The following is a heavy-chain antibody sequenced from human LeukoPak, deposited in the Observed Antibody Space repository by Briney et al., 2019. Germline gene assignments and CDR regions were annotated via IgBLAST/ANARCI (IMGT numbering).Heavy chain of an antibody. CDR3: ARGWRGATITYFDY. V-gene: IGHV1-18*04. J-gene: IGHJ4*02. CDR1: GYTFTSYG. Sequence: ASVKVSCKASGYTFTSYGISWVRQAPGQGLEWMGRISAYNGNTNYAQKLQGRVTMTTDTSTSTAYMELRSLRSDDTAVYYCARGWRGATITYFDYWGQGTLVTVSS. CDR2: ISAYNGNT. D-gene: IGHD5-12*01.